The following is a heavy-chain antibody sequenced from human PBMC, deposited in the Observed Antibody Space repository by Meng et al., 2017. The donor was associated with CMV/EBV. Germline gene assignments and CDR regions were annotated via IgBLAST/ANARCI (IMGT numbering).Heavy chain of an antibody. CDR1: GFLLSTSGVG. V-gene: IGHV2-5*02. D-gene: IGHD5-24*01. CDR2: IYWDDDK. Sequence: TLTVSRPPLVNPPTPLTPTSTLAGFLLSTSGVGVGWIRQPRGKALEWLALIYWDDDKRYSPSLKSRLTITKDTSKTQVVLTMTNMDPVDTATYYCAHRLASAGCLQLPFDYWGQGTLVTVFS. CDR3: AHRLASAGCLQLPFDY. J-gene: IGHJ4*02.